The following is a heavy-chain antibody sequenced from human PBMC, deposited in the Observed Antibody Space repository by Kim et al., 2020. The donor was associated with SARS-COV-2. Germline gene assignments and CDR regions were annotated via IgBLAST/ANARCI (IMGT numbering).Heavy chain of an antibody. CDR3: ARDISGQDILTGYYLDYLDS. Sequence: SETLSLTCTVSGGSISSSTYYWGWIRQPPGKGLEWIGSIYYSGSTYYNPPLNSRVTISVDTSKNQFSLKLSSVPAADTAVYYCARDISGQDILTGYYLDYLDSWGQGTLVTVSS. CDR1: GGSISSSTYY. V-gene: IGHV4-39*07. CDR2: IYYSGST. J-gene: IGHJ4*02. D-gene: IGHD3-9*01.